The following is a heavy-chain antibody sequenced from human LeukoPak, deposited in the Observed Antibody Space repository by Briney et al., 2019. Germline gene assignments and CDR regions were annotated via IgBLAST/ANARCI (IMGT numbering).Heavy chain of an antibody. J-gene: IGHJ4*02. Sequence: SETLSLTCTVSGYSISSGYYWGWIRQPPGKGLEWIGSIYHSGSTYYNPSLKSRVTIPVDTSKNQFSLKLSSVTAADTAVYYCARVHSGSYRGDYWGQGTLVTVSS. V-gene: IGHV4-38-2*02. D-gene: IGHD1-26*01. CDR3: ARVHSGSYRGDY. CDR1: GYSISSGYY. CDR2: IYHSGST.